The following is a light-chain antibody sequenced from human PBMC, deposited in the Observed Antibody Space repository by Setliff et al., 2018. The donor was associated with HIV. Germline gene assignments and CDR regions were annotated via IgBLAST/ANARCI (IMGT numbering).Light chain of an antibody. CDR2: DVT. J-gene: IGLJ2*01. CDR1: SSDVGSYNL. V-gene: IGLV2-23*02. CDR3: CSYGGTTTHVL. Sequence: ALTQPASVSGSPGQSITISCTGTSSDVGSYNLVSWYQQHPDKAPKLMIYDVTQRPSGVSNRFSGSKSGNTASLTISGLQAEDEADYYCCSYGGTTTHVLFGGGTKGTVL.